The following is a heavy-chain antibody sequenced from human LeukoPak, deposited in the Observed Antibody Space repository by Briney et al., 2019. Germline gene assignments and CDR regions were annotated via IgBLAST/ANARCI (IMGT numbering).Heavy chain of an antibody. CDR3: ARDHYYYDSSGHDAFDI. D-gene: IGHD3-22*01. Sequence: SETLSLTCTVSGGSISSYYWSWIRQPPGKGLEWIGYIYYSGSTNYNPSLKSRVTISVDTSKNQFSLKLSSATAADTAVYYCARDHYYYDSSGHDAFDIWGQGTMVTVSS. CDR2: IYYSGST. CDR1: GGSISSYY. J-gene: IGHJ3*02. V-gene: IGHV4-59*01.